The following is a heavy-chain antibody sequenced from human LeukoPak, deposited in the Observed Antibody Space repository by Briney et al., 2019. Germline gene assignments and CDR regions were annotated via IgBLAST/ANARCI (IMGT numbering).Heavy chain of an antibody. V-gene: IGHV3-23*05. CDR3: MTAAGYNFGQY. J-gene: IGHJ4*02. D-gene: IGHD5-18*01. CDR2: LYIGGNT. Sequence: PGGSLRLSCVASGLTFSSCAMNWVRQAPGKGLEWVSALYIGGNTYYADSVRGRFTISRDNSKNTLYLQMNSLRAEDTAIYYCMTAAGYNFGQYWGQGTLVTVSS. CDR1: GLTFSSCA.